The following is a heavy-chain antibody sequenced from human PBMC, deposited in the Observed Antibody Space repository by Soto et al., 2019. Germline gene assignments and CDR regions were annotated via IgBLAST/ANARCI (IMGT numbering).Heavy chain of an antibody. Sequence: QVQLVQSGAEVKKPGASVKVSCKASGYTFTGYYMHWVRQAPGQGLEWMGWINPNSGGTNYAQKFQGWVTMNRDTSLSTAYAEQSGLRSDDTAVYSCARAAPLSSGWYEYFQHWGQGTLVTVSS. CDR1: GYTFTGYY. CDR3: ARAAPLSSGWYEYFQH. CDR2: INPNSGGT. V-gene: IGHV1-2*04. D-gene: IGHD6-19*01. J-gene: IGHJ1*01.